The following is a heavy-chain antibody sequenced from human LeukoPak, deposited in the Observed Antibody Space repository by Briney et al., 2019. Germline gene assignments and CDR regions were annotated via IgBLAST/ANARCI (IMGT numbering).Heavy chain of an antibody. V-gene: IGHV1-18*01. D-gene: IGHD6-13*01. CDR3: ASLIAAAGNDY. J-gene: IGHJ4*02. CDR2: ISAYNGNT. Sequence: ASVKVSCKASGYTFTSYDINWVRQATGQGLEWMGWISAYNGNTNYAQKLQGRVTMTTDTSTSTAYMELRSLRSDDTAVYYCASLIAAAGNDYWGQGTLVTVSS. CDR1: GYTFTSYD.